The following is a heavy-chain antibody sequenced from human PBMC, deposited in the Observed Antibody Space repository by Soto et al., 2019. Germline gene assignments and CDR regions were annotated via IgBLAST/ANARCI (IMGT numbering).Heavy chain of an antibody. CDR2: INKNGSTI. D-gene: IGHD6-19*01. Sequence: EGSLRLSCAVSGFTLTTYSMNWVRQAPGKGLEWISFINKNGSTIYYADSVKGRFTISRDYAKNSLYLQMDSLRHEDKAVYYCARGAVPGTSLFDYWGLGTLLTVSS. J-gene: IGHJ4*02. CDR3: ARGAVPGTSLFDY. CDR1: GFTLTTYS. V-gene: IGHV3-48*02.